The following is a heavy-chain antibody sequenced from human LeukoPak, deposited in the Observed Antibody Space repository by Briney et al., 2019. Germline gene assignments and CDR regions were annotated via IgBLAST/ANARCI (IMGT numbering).Heavy chain of an antibody. CDR3: ARKLYYDSSGPSRYIDY. CDR1: GGSISSSSYY. V-gene: IGHV4-39*01. J-gene: IGHJ4*02. Sequence: PSETLSLTCTVSGGSISSSSYYWGWIRQPPGKGLEWIGSIYYSGSTYYNPSLKSRVTISVDTSKNQFSLKLSSVTAADTAVYYCARKLYYDSSGPSRYIDYWGQGTLVTVSS. D-gene: IGHD3-22*01. CDR2: IYYSGST.